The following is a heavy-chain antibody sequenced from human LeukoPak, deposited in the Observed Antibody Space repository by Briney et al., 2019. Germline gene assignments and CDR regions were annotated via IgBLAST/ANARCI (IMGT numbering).Heavy chain of an antibody. CDR1: GYSINSGYY. CDR3: AIEDLWSGSLNI. V-gene: IGHV4-59*08. Sequence: PSETLSLTCTVSGYSINSGYYWSWIRQPPGKGLEWIGYIYYSGSTNYNPSLKSRVTISVDTSKNQFSLKLSSVTAADTAVYYCAIEDLWSGSLNIWGQGTLVTVFS. CDR2: IYYSGST. J-gene: IGHJ4*02. D-gene: IGHD1-26*01.